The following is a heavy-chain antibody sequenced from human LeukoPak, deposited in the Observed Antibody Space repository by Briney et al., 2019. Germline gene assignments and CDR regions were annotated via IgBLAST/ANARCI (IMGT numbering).Heavy chain of an antibody. CDR2: ISSSSSTI. Sequence: PGGSLRLSCAASGFTFSSYSMNWVRQAPGKGLEWVSYISSSSSTIYYADSVKGRFTISRDNSKNTLYLQMNSLRAEDTAVYHCARAYYYSSGRYYGMDVWGQGTTVTVS. CDR1: GFTFSSYS. CDR3: ARAYYYSSGRYYGMDV. J-gene: IGHJ6*02. D-gene: IGHD3-10*01. V-gene: IGHV3-48*01.